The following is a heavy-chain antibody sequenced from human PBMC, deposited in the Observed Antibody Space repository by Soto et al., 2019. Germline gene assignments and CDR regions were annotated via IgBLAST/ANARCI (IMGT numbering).Heavy chain of an antibody. Sequence: SETLCLTCTVAGGSISGYYWSWIRQNPGKGLEWIGYIYYSGSTYYNPSLKSRVTISVDTSKNQFSLKLSSVTAADTAVYYCAIYDSSGSRGFQHWGQGTLVTVSS. CDR2: IYYSGST. J-gene: IGHJ1*01. D-gene: IGHD3-22*01. V-gene: IGHV4-59*06. CDR1: GGSISGYY. CDR3: AIYDSSGSRGFQH.